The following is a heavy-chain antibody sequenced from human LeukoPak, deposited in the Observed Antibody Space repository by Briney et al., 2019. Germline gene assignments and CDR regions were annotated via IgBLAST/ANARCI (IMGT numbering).Heavy chain of an antibody. D-gene: IGHD2-2*01. Sequence: SETLSLTCAVYGGSFSGYYWSWIRQPPGKGLEWIGEINHSGSTNYNPSLKSRVTISVDTSKNQFSLKLSSVTAADTAVYYCARLEVVVPAAIWFDPWGQGTLVTVSS. CDR2: INHSGST. J-gene: IGHJ5*02. CDR3: ARLEVVVPAAIWFDP. CDR1: GGSFSGYY. V-gene: IGHV4-34*01.